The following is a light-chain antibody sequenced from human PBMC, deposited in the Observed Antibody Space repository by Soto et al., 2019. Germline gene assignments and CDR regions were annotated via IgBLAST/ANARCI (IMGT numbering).Light chain of an antibody. Sequence: DIQLTQSPPTLSASVGDRVTITGRARQSISYSLAWYQQMPGKAPNLLIYGASSLQSGVPSRFSGSGSGTEFTLTISSLQPDDFATYFCQHHNSYSQTFGQGTKVEIK. V-gene: IGKV1-5*01. CDR2: GAS. J-gene: IGKJ1*01. CDR3: QHHNSYSQT. CDR1: QSISYS.